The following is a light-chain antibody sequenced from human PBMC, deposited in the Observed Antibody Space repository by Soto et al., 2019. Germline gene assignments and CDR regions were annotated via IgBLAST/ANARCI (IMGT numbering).Light chain of an antibody. Sequence: SYELTQPPSVSVAPGKTARITCGGNNIGSKSVHWYQQKPGQAPVLVIYYDSDRPSGIPERFSGSNSGNTATLTISRVEAGDEADYYCQVWDRRSDHAVFGGGTQLTVL. J-gene: IGLJ7*01. CDR1: NIGSKS. CDR3: QVWDRRSDHAV. CDR2: YDS. V-gene: IGLV3-21*04.